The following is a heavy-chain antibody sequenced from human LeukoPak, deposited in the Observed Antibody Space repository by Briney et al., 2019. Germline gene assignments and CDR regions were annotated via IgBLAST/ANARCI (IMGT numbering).Heavy chain of an antibody. D-gene: IGHD6-13*01. CDR1: GGSFSSYA. CDR2: INPNSGDT. CDR3: ARALYTSSWPINAFNI. V-gene: IGHV1-2*02. J-gene: IGHJ3*02. Sequence: ASVKVSCKASGGSFSSYAISWVRQAPGQGLEWMGWINPNSGDTNYEQKFQGRVTMTRDTSISTAYMELSRLRSDDRAVYYCARALYTSSWPINAFNIWGQGTMATVSS.